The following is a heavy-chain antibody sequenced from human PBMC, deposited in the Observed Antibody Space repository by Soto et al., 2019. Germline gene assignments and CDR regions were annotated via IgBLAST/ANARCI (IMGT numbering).Heavy chain of an antibody. CDR3: AKVIAAAGTRPYYYYGMDV. Sequence: QVQLVESGGGVVQPGRSLRLSCAASGFTFSSYGMHWVRQAPGKGLEWVAVISYDGSNKYYADSVKGRFTISRDNSKNTLYLQMNSLRAEDTAVYYCAKVIAAAGTRPYYYYGMDVWGQGTTVTVSS. CDR1: GFTFSSYG. CDR2: ISYDGSNK. J-gene: IGHJ6*02. V-gene: IGHV3-30*18. D-gene: IGHD6-13*01.